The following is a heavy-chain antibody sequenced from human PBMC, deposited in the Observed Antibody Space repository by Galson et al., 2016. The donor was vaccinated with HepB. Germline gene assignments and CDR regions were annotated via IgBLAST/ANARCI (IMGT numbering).Heavy chain of an antibody. V-gene: IGHV3-21*01. CDR1: GFTFSTYS. CDR2: ISSSGIYI. J-gene: IGHJ4*02. CDR3: ANTPGYCSSTSCYSHDY. Sequence: LRLSCAASGFTFSTYSMNWVRQAPGKGLEWVSSISSSGIYIYYADSVKGRFTISRDNAKNSLYLQMNSLRAEDTAVYYCANTPGYCSSTSCYSHDYWGQGTLVTVSS. D-gene: IGHD2-2*02.